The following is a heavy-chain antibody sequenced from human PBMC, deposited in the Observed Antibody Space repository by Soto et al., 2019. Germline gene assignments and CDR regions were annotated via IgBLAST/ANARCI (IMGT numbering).Heavy chain of an antibody. V-gene: IGHV3-7*01. CDR3: ARFLDI. CDR1: GFTFSSNW. J-gene: IGHJ3*02. CDR2: IKPDGSEK. Sequence: RRLSCAASGFTFSSNWMTWVRQAPGKGLEWVANIKPDGSEKYYGDSVKGRFSISRDNVKNSLYLQMNSLRAEDTALYYCARFLDIWGQGTMVTVSS.